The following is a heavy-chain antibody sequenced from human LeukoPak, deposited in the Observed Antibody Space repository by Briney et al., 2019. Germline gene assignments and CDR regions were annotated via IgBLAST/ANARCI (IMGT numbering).Heavy chain of an antibody. V-gene: IGHV3-30*04. CDR1: GFIFSNYA. CDR2: ISSDGSKI. CDR3: AKDVEMATIYDY. D-gene: IGHD5-24*01. J-gene: IGHJ4*02. Sequence: GGSLRLSCAASGFIFSNYAMHWVRQAPGKGLEWVALISSDGSKIYYADSVKGRFTISRDNSRNTLYLQMNSLRAEDTAVYYCAKDVEMATIYDYWGQGTLVTVSS.